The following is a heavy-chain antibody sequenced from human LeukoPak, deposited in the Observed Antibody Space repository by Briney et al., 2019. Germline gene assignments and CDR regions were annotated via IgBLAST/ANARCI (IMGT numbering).Heavy chain of an antibody. V-gene: IGHV1-46*01. CDR2: INPSGGST. Sequence: ASVKVSCKASGYTFTSYYMHWVRQAPGQGLEWMGIINPSGGSTSYAQKFQGRVTMTRDTSTSTVYMELSSLRSEDTAVYYCARGTMIVVVITNNAFDIWGQGTMVTVSS. J-gene: IGHJ3*02. CDR3: ARGTMIVVVITNNAFDI. D-gene: IGHD3-22*01. CDR1: GYTFTSYY.